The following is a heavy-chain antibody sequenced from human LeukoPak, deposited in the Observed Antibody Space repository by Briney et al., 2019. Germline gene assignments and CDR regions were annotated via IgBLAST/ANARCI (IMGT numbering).Heavy chain of an antibody. V-gene: IGHV4-4*07. Sequence: SETLSLTCTVPGGSISSYYWCWIRQPAGKGLEWIGRIYTSGSTNYDPSLKSRVTMSVDTSKNQFSLKLSSVTAADTAVYYCARDREYDFWSGYSLHAFDIWGQGTMVTVSS. CDR3: ARDREYDFWSGYSLHAFDI. J-gene: IGHJ3*02. D-gene: IGHD3-3*01. CDR1: GGSISSYY. CDR2: IYTSGST.